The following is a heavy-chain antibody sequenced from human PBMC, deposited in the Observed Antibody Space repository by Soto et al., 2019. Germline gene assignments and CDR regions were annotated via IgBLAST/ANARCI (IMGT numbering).Heavy chain of an antibody. Sequence: SETLSLTCTVSGGSISGYYWSWIRQPPGKGLEWIAYIYYSGSSNPNPSLKSRVTISVDTSKNQFSLKLSSVTAADTAVYYCARHSNEYRKSLDYWGQGTLVTVS. V-gene: IGHV4-59*08. J-gene: IGHJ4*02. CDR3: ARHSNEYRKSLDY. D-gene: IGHD1-1*01. CDR2: IYYSGSS. CDR1: GGSISGYY.